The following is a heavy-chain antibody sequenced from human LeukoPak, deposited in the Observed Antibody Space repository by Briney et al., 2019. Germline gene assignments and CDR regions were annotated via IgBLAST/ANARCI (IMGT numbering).Heavy chain of an antibody. CDR2: ISYDGSNE. V-gene: IGHV3-30*04. D-gene: IGHD3-22*01. Sequence: GGSLRLPCAASGFTFSSYVMHWVRQAPGKGLEWVAIISYDGSNEYYADSVKGRFTISRDNSKNTLYLQMNSLRAADTAVYYCARVVQSTDSSGFYLPEYFQHWGQGTLVTVSS. CDR3: ARVVQSTDSSGFYLPEYFQH. CDR1: GFTFSSYV. J-gene: IGHJ1*01.